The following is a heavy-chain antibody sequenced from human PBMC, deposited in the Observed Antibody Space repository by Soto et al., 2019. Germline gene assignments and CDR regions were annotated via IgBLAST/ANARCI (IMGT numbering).Heavy chain of an antibody. CDR3: AKDHFRHLPFDF. CDR1: GFTFSSYA. CDR2: ISDSGGST. J-gene: IGHJ4*02. Sequence: PVGSLRLSSAASGFTFSSYAMSWVRQAPGKGLEWVSAISDSGGSTYYADSVKGRFTISRDNSKNTLYLQINSLRAEDTAVYYCAKDHFRHLPFDFWGQGTLVTVSS. V-gene: IGHV3-23*01.